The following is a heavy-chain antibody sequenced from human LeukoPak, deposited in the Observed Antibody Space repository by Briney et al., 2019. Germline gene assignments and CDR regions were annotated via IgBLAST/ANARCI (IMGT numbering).Heavy chain of an antibody. V-gene: IGHV3-66*01. Sequence: PGGSLRLSCAASGFTFSSYWMSWVRQAPGKGLEWVSLIYSGGSTYYADSVKGRFTISRDNSKNTLYLQMNSLRAEDTAVYYCARDPPAVAANTYGWGQGTLVTVSS. D-gene: IGHD6-6*01. J-gene: IGHJ4*02. CDR2: IYSGGST. CDR1: GFTFSSYW. CDR3: ARDPPAVAANTYG.